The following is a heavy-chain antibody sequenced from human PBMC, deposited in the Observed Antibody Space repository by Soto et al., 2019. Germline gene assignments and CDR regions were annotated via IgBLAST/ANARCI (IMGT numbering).Heavy chain of an antibody. CDR2: IYHSGST. D-gene: IGHD3-22*01. V-gene: IGHV4-30-2*01. J-gene: IGHJ5*02. CDR1: GGSISSGGYS. CDR3: ARGMTYYYDSGGTETSGWFYP. Sequence: QLQLQESGSGLVKPSQTLSLTCAVSGGSISSGGYSWSWIRQPPGKGLEWLGYIYHSGSTYYTPTLKRRVPISVDSYKNQFSRKLSSVTAADTAVYYCARGMTYYYDSGGTETSGWFYPWGQGTLVTVSS.